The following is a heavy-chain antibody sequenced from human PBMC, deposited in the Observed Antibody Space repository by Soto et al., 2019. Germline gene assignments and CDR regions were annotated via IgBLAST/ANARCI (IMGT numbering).Heavy chain of an antibody. V-gene: IGHV3-30-3*01. CDR1: GFTFSSYA. CDR3: ARGHVRGPYYYDGMDV. CDR2: ISYDGSNK. Sequence: QVQLVESGGGVVQPGRSLRLSCAASGFTFSSYAMHWVRQAPGKGLEWVAVISYDGSNKYYADSVKGRFTISRDNSKNNLYLQMNSLRAEDTAVYYCARGHVRGPYYYDGMDVWGQGTTVTVSS. J-gene: IGHJ6*02. D-gene: IGHD3-10*02.